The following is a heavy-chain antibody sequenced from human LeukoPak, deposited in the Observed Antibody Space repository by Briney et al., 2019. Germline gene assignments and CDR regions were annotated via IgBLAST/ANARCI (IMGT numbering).Heavy chain of an antibody. D-gene: IGHD2-2*01. CDR1: GGSITSGSYS. CDR3: ARPNQARGYCSSTSCFSWFDP. CDR2: IYSGGST. V-gene: IGHV4-39*01. Sequence: SETLSLTCTVSGGSITSGSYSWGWIRQPPGKGLEWIGSIYSGGSTYYNPSLKSRVTISVDTSKNQFSLKLTSVTAADTAVYYCARPNQARGYCSSTSCFSWFDPWGQGTLVTVSS. J-gene: IGHJ5*02.